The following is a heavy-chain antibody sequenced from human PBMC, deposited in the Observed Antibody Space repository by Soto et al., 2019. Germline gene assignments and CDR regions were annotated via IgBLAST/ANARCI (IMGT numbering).Heavy chain of an antibody. CDR2: MYFSGST. D-gene: IGHD6-19*01. CDR3: ARSMQWLIQSLDY. CDR1: GASISSSTHY. J-gene: IGHJ4*02. V-gene: IGHV4-39*01. Sequence: SETLSLTCTVSGASISSSTHYWGWIRQPPGKGLEWIGSMYFSGSTYYNPSLKSRVTISVDTSNNQVSLKLSSVTAADTSVYYCARSMQWLIQSLDYWGQGTLVTVSS.